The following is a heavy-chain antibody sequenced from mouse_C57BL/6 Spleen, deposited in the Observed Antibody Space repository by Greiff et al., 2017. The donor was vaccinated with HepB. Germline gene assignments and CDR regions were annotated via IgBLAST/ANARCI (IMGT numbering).Heavy chain of an antibody. CDR1: GYSITSGYY. J-gene: IGHJ1*03. D-gene: IGHD2-14*01. Sequence: DVQLQESGPGLVKPSQSLSLTCSVTGYSITSGYYWNWIRQFPGNKLEWMGYISYDGSNNYNPSLKNRISITRDTSKNQFFLKLNSVTTEDTATYYCARERELGNWYFDVWGTGTTVTVSS. V-gene: IGHV3-6*01. CDR3: ARERELGNWYFDV. CDR2: ISYDGSN.